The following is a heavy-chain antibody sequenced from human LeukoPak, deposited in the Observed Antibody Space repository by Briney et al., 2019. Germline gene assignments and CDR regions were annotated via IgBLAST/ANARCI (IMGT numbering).Heavy chain of an antibody. CDR3: ARKHCSSTSCYTHDAFDI. CDR1: GYTFTSYD. J-gene: IGHJ3*02. Sequence: ASVKVSCKASGYTFTSYDINWVRQATGQGLGWMGWMNPNSGNTGYAQKFQGRVTMTRNTSISTAYMELSSLRSEDTAVYYCARKHCSSTSCYTHDAFDIWGQGTMVTVSS. V-gene: IGHV1-8*01. D-gene: IGHD2-2*02. CDR2: MNPNSGNT.